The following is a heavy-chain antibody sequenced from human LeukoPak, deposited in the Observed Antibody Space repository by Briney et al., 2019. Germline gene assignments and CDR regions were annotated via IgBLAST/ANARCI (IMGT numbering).Heavy chain of an antibody. V-gene: IGHV3-30*02. Sequence: GRSLRPSRAAAGSTFTSSATTWVRQAPGKGLGWGAFIRYDGSNKYYADSVKGRPTISRDNSKHTLYLQMNSLRAEDTAVYYCANLRRDGYTSYWGQGTLVTVSS. CDR3: ANLRRDGYTSY. CDR2: IRYDGSNK. J-gene: IGHJ4*02. D-gene: IGHD5-24*01. CDR1: GSTFTSSA.